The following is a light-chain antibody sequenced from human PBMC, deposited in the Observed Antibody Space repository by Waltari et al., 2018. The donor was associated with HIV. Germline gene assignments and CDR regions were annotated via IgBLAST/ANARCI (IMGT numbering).Light chain of an antibody. Sequence: SYEVTQPPSVAVSPGQTASIPCSGYELGDNYTCWYQQKPGQSPLLVIYQENKRPSGIPERFSASSSGHTATLTISGTLPMDEADYYCQAWGSSTSGVFGRGTRLTVL. V-gene: IGLV3-1*01. CDR2: QEN. J-gene: IGLJ2*01. CDR1: ELGDNY. CDR3: QAWGSSTSGV.